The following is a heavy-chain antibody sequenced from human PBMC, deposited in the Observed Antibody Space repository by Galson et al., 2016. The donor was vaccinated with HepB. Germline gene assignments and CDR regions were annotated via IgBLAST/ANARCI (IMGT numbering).Heavy chain of an antibody. J-gene: IGHJ4*02. CDR2: IYYTGTI. CDR3: ARAVKGGAVRLDY. Sequence: SETLSLTCSVSGGSISNQDSYWGWVRQPPGKSLEWIASIYYTGTILYNPSLKSRVTMSKDTSNNQFSLKLRSVTAADTAIYFCARAVKGGAVRLDYWGQGTLVTVSS. D-gene: IGHD3-10*01. CDR1: GGSISNQDSY. V-gene: IGHV4-39*07.